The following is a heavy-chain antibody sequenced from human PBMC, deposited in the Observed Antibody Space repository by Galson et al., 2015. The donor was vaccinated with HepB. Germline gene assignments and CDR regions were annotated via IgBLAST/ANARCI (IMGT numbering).Heavy chain of an antibody. CDR2: TYYRSKWYN. V-gene: IGHV6-1*01. CDR3: ARIEGQGQLHFDY. Sequence: CAISGDSVSSDSALWNWIRQSPSRGVEWLGRTYYRSKWYNDYAVSMKRRITINPDTSKNQFSLQLNSVTPEDTAVYYCARIEGQGQLHFDYWGQGTLVTVSS. D-gene: IGHD1-1*01. CDR1: GDSVSSDSAL. J-gene: IGHJ4*02.